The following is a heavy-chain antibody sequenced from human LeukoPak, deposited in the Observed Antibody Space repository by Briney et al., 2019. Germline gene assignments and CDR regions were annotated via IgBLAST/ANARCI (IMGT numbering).Heavy chain of an antibody. V-gene: IGHV3-7*04. D-gene: IGHD6-13*01. J-gene: IGHJ4*02. CDR2: INRDGSEK. Sequence: SGGSLRLSCAASGFTLSSYWMSWVRQAPGRGLEWVANINRDGSEKYYVDSVKGRFTISRDNAKNSLYLQMNSLRAEDTSVYYCARRNIAAAALDYWGQGTLVTVSS. CDR3: ARRNIAAAALDY. CDR1: GFTLSSYW.